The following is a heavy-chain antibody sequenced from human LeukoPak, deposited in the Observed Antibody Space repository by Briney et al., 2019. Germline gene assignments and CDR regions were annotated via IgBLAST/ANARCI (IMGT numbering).Heavy chain of an antibody. CDR1: GFTFSSYA. J-gene: IGHJ3*02. D-gene: IGHD3-10*01. CDR2: ISYDGSNK. CDR3: ARSASSEAFDI. V-gene: IGHV3-30-3*01. Sequence: GGSLRLSCAASGFTFSSYAMHWVRQAPGKGLEWVAVISYDGSNKYYADSVKGRFTISRDNSKNTLYLQMNSLRAEDTAVYYCARSASSEAFDIWGQGTMVTVSS.